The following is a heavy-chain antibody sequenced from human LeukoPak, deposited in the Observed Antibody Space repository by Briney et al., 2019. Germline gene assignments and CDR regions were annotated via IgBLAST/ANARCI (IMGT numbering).Heavy chain of an antibody. CDR1: GFTFSSYA. J-gene: IGHJ4*02. Sequence: GGSLRLSCAASGFTFSSYAMHWVRQAPGKGLEYVSAISSNGGSTYYADSVKGRFTISRDNSKNTLYLQMSSLRAEDTAVYYCVKDSQWELPGYYFDYWGQGTLVTVSS. V-gene: IGHV3-64D*06. CDR2: ISSNGGST. D-gene: IGHD1-26*01. CDR3: VKDSQWELPGYYFDY.